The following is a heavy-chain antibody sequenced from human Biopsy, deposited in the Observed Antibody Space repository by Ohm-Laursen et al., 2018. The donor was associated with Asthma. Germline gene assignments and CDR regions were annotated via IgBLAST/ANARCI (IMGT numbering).Heavy chain of an antibody. Sequence: SLRLSCSASGFTFGDYAMSWFRQAPGKGLEWVGVTGSKAYGGTIEYAASVKGRFTMSRDDSTSIAYLQMNSLKTEDTAVYYCSRVSGGWLAYYGMDVWGHGTTVIVSS. D-gene: IGHD6-19*01. V-gene: IGHV3-49*03. CDR3: SRVSGGWLAYYGMDV. CDR2: TGSKAYGGTI. CDR1: GFTFGDYA. J-gene: IGHJ6*02.